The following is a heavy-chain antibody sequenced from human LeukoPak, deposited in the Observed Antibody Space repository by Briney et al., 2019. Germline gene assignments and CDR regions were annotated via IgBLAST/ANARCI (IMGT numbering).Heavy chain of an antibody. J-gene: IGHJ4*02. CDR1: GDSFSSVTDY. CDR2: GDYSGGT. Sequence: PSETLSLTCTVSGDSFSSVTDYWAWIRQPPGKGLEWIASGDYSGGTYYNPSLESRVAISADMSKNQFSLKLSSVTAADTAVYYCARAPLCSGGSCYDSPFDYWGQGTLVTVSS. D-gene: IGHD2-15*01. CDR3: ARAPLCSGGSCYDSPFDY. V-gene: IGHV4-39*07.